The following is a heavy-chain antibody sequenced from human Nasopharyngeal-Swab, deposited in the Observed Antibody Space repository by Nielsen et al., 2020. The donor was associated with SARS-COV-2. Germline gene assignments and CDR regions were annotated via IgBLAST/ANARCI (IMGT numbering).Heavy chain of an antibody. J-gene: IGHJ6*02. V-gene: IGHV7-4-1*02. CDR2: INTNTGNP. CDR1: GYTFTSYA. Sequence: ASVKVSCKASGYTFTSYAMNWVRQAPGQGLEWTGWINTNTGNPTYAQGFTGRFVFSLDTSVSTAYLQISSLKAEDTAVYYCARPPIRSSSFPYYYYYYGMDVWGQGTTVTVSS. D-gene: IGHD6-6*01. CDR3: ARPPIRSSSFPYYYYYYGMDV.